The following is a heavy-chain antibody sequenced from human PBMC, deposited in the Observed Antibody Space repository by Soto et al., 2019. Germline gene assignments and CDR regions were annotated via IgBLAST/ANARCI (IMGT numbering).Heavy chain of an antibody. CDR2: IKQDGSEK. D-gene: IGHD6-6*01. CDR1: GFTFSSYW. V-gene: IGHV3-7*01. J-gene: IGHJ6*02. Sequence: GALRLSCAASGFTFSSYWMSWVRQAPGKGLEWVANIKQDGSEKYYADSVKGRFTISRDNAKNSLYLQMNSLRAEDTAVYYCARSEGQLVRGYYYCYGMDVWGQGTTVTVSS. CDR3: ARSEGQLVRGYYYCYGMDV.